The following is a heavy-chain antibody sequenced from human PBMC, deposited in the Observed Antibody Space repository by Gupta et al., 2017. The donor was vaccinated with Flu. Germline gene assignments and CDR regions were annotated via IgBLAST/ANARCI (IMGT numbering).Heavy chain of an antibody. CDR1: GFTFDDYA. CDR3: AKDSAHLVAGIDY. D-gene: IGHD6-19*01. J-gene: IGHJ4*02. V-gene: IGHV3-9*01. CDR2: ISWNSGSI. Sequence: EVQLVESGGGLVQPGGSLRLSCAASGFTFDDYAMNWVRQAPGKGLEWVSYISWNSGSIGYADSVKGRFTISRDNAKNSLYLQMNSLRVEDTALYYCAKDSAHLVAGIDYWGQGTLVTVSS.